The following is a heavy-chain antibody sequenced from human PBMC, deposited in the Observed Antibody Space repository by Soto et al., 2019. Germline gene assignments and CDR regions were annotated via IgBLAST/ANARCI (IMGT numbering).Heavy chain of an antibody. CDR2: INTSNDNK. V-gene: IGHV1-18*01. J-gene: IGHJ4*02. CDR3: ARDPGADSFDF. Sequence: QVHLVQSGAEVKKPGASVKVSCKASGYTFTNYGISWVRQAPGEGLEWVGWINTSNDNKLYAQKLQGRLTLTTDTSTSNAYMDLTTLRSDDTAVSFCARDPGADSFDFWAQGTLVTVSS. CDR1: GYTFTNYG. D-gene: IGHD2-21*01.